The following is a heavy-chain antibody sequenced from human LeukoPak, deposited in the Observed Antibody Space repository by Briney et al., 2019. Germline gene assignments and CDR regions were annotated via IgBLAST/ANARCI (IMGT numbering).Heavy chain of an antibody. CDR1: GFXVSSNY. V-gene: IGHV3-53*04. J-gene: IGHJ4*02. CDR2: IYSGGST. CDR3: ARVRLGSGWSLFDF. D-gene: IGHD6-19*01. Sequence: GGSLRLSCAASGFXVSSNYISWVRQAPGKGLEWVSVIYSGGSTYYADSVKGRFTISRHISQNTLYLQMNSLRAEDTAVYYCARVRLGSGWSLFDFWGQGTLVTVSS.